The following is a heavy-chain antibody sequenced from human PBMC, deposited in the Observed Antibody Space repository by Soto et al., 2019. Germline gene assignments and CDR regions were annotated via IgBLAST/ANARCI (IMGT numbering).Heavy chain of an antibody. D-gene: IGHD1-26*01. CDR3: ARNSGNFRDFDY. Sequence: EVQLLESGGGLVQPGGSLRLSCATSGFNIYSYAMSWVRQAPGKGPEWVSGISGSGGATYYADSVKGRFTISRDSSKSTVYLQLDSLGAEATSKYYCARNSGNFRDFDYWGQGTLVTVSS. J-gene: IGHJ4*02. V-gene: IGHV3-23*01. CDR1: GFNIYSYA. CDR2: ISGSGGAT.